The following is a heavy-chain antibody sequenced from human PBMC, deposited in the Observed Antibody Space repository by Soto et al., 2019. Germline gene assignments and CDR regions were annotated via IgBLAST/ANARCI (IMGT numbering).Heavy chain of an antibody. J-gene: IGHJ6*03. Sequence: GGSLGLSCAASGFTFSSDSMNWVRQAPGKGLEWVSSISSSSSYIYYADSVKGRFTISRDNAKNTLYLQMNSRRAEDTAVYYCARDCVRYYCSRRHYYHNYMHVPGKGT. V-gene: IGHV3-21*01. CDR2: ISSSSSYI. CDR1: GFTFSSDS. D-gene: IGHD1-26*01. CDR3: ARDCVRYYCSRRHYYHNYMHV.